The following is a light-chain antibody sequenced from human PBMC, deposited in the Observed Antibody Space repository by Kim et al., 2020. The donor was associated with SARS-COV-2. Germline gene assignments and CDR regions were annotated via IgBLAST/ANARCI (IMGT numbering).Light chain of an antibody. V-gene: IGLV3-21*04. J-gene: IGLJ2*01. CDR3: QVWDSSDDHRVV. CDR2: YDS. Sequence: SYELTQPPSVSVAPGKMARITCGGTSIGSKSVHWYQQKPGQAPVLVISYDSVRPSGIPERFSGSNSGNTATVTISRVEAGDEADYYCQVWDSSDDHRVVFGGGTQLTVL. CDR1: SIGSKS.